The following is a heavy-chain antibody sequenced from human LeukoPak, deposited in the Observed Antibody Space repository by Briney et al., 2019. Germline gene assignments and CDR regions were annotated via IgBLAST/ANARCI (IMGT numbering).Heavy chain of an antibody. D-gene: IGHD3-10*01. CDR1: GFTVSSNY. J-gene: IGHJ4*02. Sequence: GGSLRLSCAASGFTVSSNYMNWVRQAPGKGLEWVSLIYNDGTTYYADSVKGRFTVSRDNSKNTLYLQMNSLRAEDTAVYYCARSTMLRGVPDYWGQGTLVTVSS. CDR2: IYNDGTT. V-gene: IGHV3-53*01. CDR3: ARSTMLRGVPDY.